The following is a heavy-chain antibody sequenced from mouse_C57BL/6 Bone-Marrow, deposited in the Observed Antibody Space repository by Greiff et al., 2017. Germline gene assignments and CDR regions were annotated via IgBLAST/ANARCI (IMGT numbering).Heavy chain of an antibody. V-gene: IGHV5-4*01. CDR3: ARDQDDYVVQFAY. Sequence: DVHLVESGGGLVKPGGSLKLSCAASGFTFSSYAMSWVRQTPEKRLEWVATISDGGSYTYYPDNVKGRFTISRDNAKNNLYLQMSHLKSEDTAMYYCARDQDDYVVQFAYWGQGTLVTVSA. D-gene: IGHD2-4*01. J-gene: IGHJ3*01. CDR2: ISDGGSYT. CDR1: GFTFSSYA.